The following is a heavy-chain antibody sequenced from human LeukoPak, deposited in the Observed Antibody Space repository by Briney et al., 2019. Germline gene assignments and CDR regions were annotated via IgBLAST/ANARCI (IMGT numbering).Heavy chain of an antibody. CDR3: ARDHGASSGWYWTSYGMDV. CDR1: GGSFSGYY. J-gene: IGHJ6*02. D-gene: IGHD6-19*01. Sequence: TSETLSLTCAVYGGSFSGYYWSWIRQPPGKGLEWIGEINHSGSTNYNPSLKSRVTISVDTSKNQFSLKLSSVTAADTAVYYCARDHGASSGWYWTSYGMDVWGQGTTVTVSS. V-gene: IGHV4-34*01. CDR2: INHSGST.